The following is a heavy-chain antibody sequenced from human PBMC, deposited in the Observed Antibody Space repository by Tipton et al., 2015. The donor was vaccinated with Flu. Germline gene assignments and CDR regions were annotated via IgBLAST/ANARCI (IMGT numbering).Heavy chain of an antibody. CDR2: ISSSGNTI. V-gene: IGHV3-48*03. CDR1: GFTFSSYE. Sequence: SPRLSCAASGFTFSSYEMTWVRQAPGKGLEWLSYISSSGNTISYAHSVRGRFTISRDNTKKSLYLQLNSLRAEDTANYYCATLTGDDYWGQGIMVTVSS. J-gene: IGHJ4*02. D-gene: IGHD7-27*01. CDR3: ATLTGDDY.